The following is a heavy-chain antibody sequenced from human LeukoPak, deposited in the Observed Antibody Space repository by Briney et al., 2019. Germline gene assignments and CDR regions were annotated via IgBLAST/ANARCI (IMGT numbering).Heavy chain of an antibody. D-gene: IGHD6-13*01. Sequence: PGGSLRLSCAASGFTFSSYWMSWVRQAPGKGLEWVANIKQDGSEKYYVDSMKGRFTISRDNAKNSLYLQMNSLRAEDTALYHCARVGGAAGYYYYYIDVWGKGTTVTISS. V-gene: IGHV3-7*03. CDR1: GFTFSSYW. CDR2: IKQDGSEK. J-gene: IGHJ6*03. CDR3: ARVGGAAGYYYYYIDV.